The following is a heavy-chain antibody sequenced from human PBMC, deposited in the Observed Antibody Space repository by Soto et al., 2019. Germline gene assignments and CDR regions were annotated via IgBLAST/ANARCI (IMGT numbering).Heavy chain of an antibody. CDR3: SRSGGYDTYIDC. J-gene: IGHJ4*02. D-gene: IGHD5-12*01. V-gene: IGHV3-49*03. Sequence: GGSLRLSCTVSGFTFGDYGFNWFRQAPGKGLEWVGFIRSKANDATPQYAASVIGRFTISRDDSKSIVYLQMNSLEIEDTAVYYCSRSGGYDTYIDCWGQGTLVTVSS. CDR2: IRSKANDATP. CDR1: GFTFGDYG.